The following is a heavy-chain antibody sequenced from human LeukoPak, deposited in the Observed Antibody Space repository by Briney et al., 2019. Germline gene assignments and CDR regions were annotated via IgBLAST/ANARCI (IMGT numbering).Heavy chain of an antibody. Sequence: ASVKVSCKACGYTFTSYYMHWLRQAPGQGLEWMGILNPSGGSTSYAQKFQGRVTMTRDMSTSTVYMELSSLRSEDTAVYYCARDEDGYNYGDYWGQGTLVTVSS. CDR3: ARDEDGYNYGDY. V-gene: IGHV1-46*01. D-gene: IGHD5-24*01. J-gene: IGHJ4*02. CDR1: GYTFTSYY. CDR2: LNPSGGST.